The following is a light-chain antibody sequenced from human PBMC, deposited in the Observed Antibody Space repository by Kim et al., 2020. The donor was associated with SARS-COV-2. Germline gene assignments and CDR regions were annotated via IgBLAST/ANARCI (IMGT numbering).Light chain of an antibody. CDR2: AAS. CDR3: HQYKNWPPLT. J-gene: IGKJ4*01. CDR1: QSVSSS. V-gene: IGKV3-15*01. Sequence: ETVLTQSPATLSVSPGESVTLSCWASQSVSSSLAWYQQRPGQAPRLLIYAASTRATGIPLRFSGSGSGTEFTLTINSLQSEDFAVYYCHQYKNWPPLTFGGGTKVDIK.